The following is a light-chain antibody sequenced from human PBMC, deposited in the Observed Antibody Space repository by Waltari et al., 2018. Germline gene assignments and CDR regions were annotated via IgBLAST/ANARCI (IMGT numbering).Light chain of an antibody. Sequence: QSALTQPRSVSGSPGQSVTISCTGTSSDVGGYDFVSWYQQYPGKAPKLIIYAVNKRPPGVPDRFSGSKSGNTASLTISGLLNEDEADYYCCSYAGADTSVIFGGGTTLTVL. CDR3: CSYAGADTSVI. J-gene: IGLJ2*01. V-gene: IGLV2-11*01. CDR1: SSDVGGYDF. CDR2: AVN.